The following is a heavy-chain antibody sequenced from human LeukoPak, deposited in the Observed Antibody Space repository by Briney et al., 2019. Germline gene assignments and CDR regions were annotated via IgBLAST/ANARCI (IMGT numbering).Heavy chain of an antibody. CDR2: IAFDDTDR. V-gene: IGHV3-30*04. CDR1: GFTFSSYA. CDR3: TNSDDYGDY. J-gene: IGHJ4*02. Sequence: GGSLRLSCAASGFTFSSYAMSWVRQAPGKGLEWVAAIAFDDTDRYYIDSVKGRFTISRDDSKNTLYLHMTSLRAEDTAVYYCTNSDDYGDYWGQGTLVTVSS.